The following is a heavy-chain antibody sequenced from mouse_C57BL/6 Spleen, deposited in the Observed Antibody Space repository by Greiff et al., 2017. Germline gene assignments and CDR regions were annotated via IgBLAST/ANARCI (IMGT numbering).Heavy chain of an antibody. CDR1: GFSLTSYG. Sequence: QVQLQQSGPGLVQPSQSLSITCTVSGFSLTSYGVHWVRQSPGKGLEWLGVIWSGGSTDYNAAFISRLSISKDNSKSQVFFKMNSLQADDTAIYXCARSPHYYGSSYEYFDVWGTGTTVTVSS. D-gene: IGHD1-1*01. CDR2: IWSGGST. J-gene: IGHJ1*03. CDR3: ARSPHYYGSSYEYFDV. V-gene: IGHV2-2*01.